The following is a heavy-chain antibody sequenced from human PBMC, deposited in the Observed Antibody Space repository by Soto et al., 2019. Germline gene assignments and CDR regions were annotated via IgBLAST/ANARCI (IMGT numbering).Heavy chain of an antibody. Sequence: SETLSLTCAVSGGSISSSNWWSWVRQPPGKGLEWIGEIYHSGSTNYNPSLKSRVTISVDKSKNQFSLKLSSVTAADTAVYYCARVVSSGWSGDNWFAPWGQGTLVTVSS. CDR2: IYHSGST. D-gene: IGHD6-19*01. V-gene: IGHV4-4*02. J-gene: IGHJ5*02. CDR3: ARVVSSGWSGDNWFAP. CDR1: GGSISSSNW.